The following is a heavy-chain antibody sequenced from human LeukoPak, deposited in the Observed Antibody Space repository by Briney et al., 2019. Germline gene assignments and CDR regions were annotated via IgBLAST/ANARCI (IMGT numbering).Heavy chain of an antibody. D-gene: IGHD5-12*01. J-gene: IGHJ4*02. CDR1: GYTFTSYG. V-gene: IGHV1-18*01. Sequence: ASVKVSCKASGYTFTSYGISWVRQAPGQGREWMGWISAYNGNTNYAQKLQGRVTMTTDTSTSTAYMELRSLRSDDTAAYYCARVRGKHPGGYEFDYWGQGTLVTVSS. CDR2: ISAYNGNT. CDR3: ARVRGKHPGGYEFDY.